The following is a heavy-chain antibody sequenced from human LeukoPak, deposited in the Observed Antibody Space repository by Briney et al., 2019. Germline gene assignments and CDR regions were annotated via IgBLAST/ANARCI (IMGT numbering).Heavy chain of an antibody. V-gene: IGHV3-20*04. CDR2: INWNGGST. CDR3: ARDQGRHCSGGSCYKPSLPAN. Sequence: PGGSLRLSCAASGFTFDDYGMSWVRQAPGKGLEWVSGINWNGGSTGYADSVRGRLTISRDNAKNSLYLQMNSLRAEDTALYYCARDQGRHCSGGSCYKPSLPANWGQGTLLTVSS. CDR1: GFTFDDYG. J-gene: IGHJ4*02. D-gene: IGHD2-15*01.